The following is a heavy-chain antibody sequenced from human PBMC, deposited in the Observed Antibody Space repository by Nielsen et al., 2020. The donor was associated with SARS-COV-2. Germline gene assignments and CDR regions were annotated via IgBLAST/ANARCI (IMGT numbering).Heavy chain of an antibody. CDR3: ARGVSTGYYYYYMDV. CDR1: GGSFSGYY. Sequence: LRLSCAVYGGSFSGYYWSWIRQPPGKGLEWIGEINHSGSTNYNPSLKSRVTISVDTSKNQFSLKLSSVTAADTAVYYCARGVSTGYYYYYMDVWGKGTTVTVSS. D-gene: IGHD1-1*01. J-gene: IGHJ6*03. CDR2: INHSGST. V-gene: IGHV4-34*01.